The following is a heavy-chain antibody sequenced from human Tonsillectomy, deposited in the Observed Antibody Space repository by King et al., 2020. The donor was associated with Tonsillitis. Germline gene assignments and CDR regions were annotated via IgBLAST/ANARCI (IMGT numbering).Heavy chain of an antibody. V-gene: IGHV4-39*01. J-gene: IGHJ4*02. CDR2: IYYSGGT. D-gene: IGHD3-10*01. CDR1: GGSISSNSYY. CDR3: ARQKQSAGSFDY. Sequence: QLQESGPGLVKPSETLSLTCTVPGGSISSNSYYWGWIRQPPGKGLEWIGSIYYSGGTYYNPSLKSRVTISVDQSKNQFSLKLSSVTAADTAVYYCARQKQSAGSFDYWGQGTLVTVSS.